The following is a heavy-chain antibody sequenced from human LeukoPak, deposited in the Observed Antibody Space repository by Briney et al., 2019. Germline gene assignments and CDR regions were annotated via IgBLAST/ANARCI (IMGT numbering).Heavy chain of an antibody. D-gene: IGHD2-2*01. V-gene: IGHV5-51*01. Sequence: GESLKISCKGSGYSLTNYWIAWVRQMPEKGLEWMGVIYPGASDTRYNPSFQGQVTISADRSFGTAYLQWSSLKASDSAMYYCARREASTEYFDFWGQGTLVTVSS. J-gene: IGHJ4*02. CDR1: GYSLTNYW. CDR2: IYPGASDT. CDR3: ARREASTEYFDF.